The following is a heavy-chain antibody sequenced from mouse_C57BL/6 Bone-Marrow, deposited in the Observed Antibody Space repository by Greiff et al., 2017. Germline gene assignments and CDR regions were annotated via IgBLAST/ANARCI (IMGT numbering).Heavy chain of an antibody. CDR3: ARCGNYGGYYFDY. V-gene: IGHV1-47*01. J-gene: IGHJ2*01. Sequence: VQRVESGAELVKPGASVKMSCKASGYTFTTYPIEWMKQNHGKSLEWIGNFHPYNDDTKYNEKFKGKATLTVEKSSSTVYLELSRLTSDDSAVYYCARCGNYGGYYFDYWGQGTTLTVSS. D-gene: IGHD2-1*01. CDR2: FHPYNDDT. CDR1: GYTFTTYP.